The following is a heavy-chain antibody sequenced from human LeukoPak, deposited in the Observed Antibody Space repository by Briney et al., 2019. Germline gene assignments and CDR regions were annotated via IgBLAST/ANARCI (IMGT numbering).Heavy chain of an antibody. D-gene: IGHD3-9*01. J-gene: IGHJ6*03. Sequence: GGSLRLSCAASRFTFSGYWMHWVRQAPGKGLEWVSLISGDGGSTYYADSVKGRFTISRDNSKNSLYLQMNSLRTEDTALYYCAKDETSEAYNILTGAYYYYYYMDVWGKGTTVTVSS. CDR2: ISGDGGST. CDR1: RFTFSGYW. CDR3: AKDETSEAYNILTGAYYYYYYMDV. V-gene: IGHV3-43*02.